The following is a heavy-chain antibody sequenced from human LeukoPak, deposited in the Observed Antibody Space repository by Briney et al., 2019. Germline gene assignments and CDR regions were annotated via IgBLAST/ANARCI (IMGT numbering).Heavy chain of an antibody. J-gene: IGHJ5*02. CDR3: ATLRVNWFDP. CDR1: GGSISSYY. D-gene: IGHD4/OR15-4a*01. Sequence: SETLSLTCTVSGGSISSYYWSWIRQPPEKGLEWIGYIYYSGSTNYNPSLKSRVTISVDTSKNQFSLKLSSVTAADTAVYYCATLRVNWFDPWGQGTLVTVSS. V-gene: IGHV4-59*01. CDR2: IYYSGST.